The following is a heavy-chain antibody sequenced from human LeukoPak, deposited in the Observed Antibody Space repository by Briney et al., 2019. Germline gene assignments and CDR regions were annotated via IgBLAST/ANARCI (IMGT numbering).Heavy chain of an antibody. Sequence: GGSLRLSCAASGFTVSSNYMSWVRQAPGKGLEWVSVIYSGGSTYYADSVKGRFTISRDNSKNTLYLQMNSLRAEDTAVYYCARGYPTYVEYYDSSTRNLLMYYFDYWGQGTLVTVSS. CDR2: IYSGGST. J-gene: IGHJ4*02. CDR3: ARGYPTYVEYYDSSTRNLLMYYFDY. CDR1: GFTVSSNY. V-gene: IGHV3-66*01. D-gene: IGHD3-3*01.